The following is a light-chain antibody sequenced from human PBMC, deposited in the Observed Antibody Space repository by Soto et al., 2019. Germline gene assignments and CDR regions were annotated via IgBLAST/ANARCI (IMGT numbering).Light chain of an antibody. CDR2: DNS. V-gene: IGLV1-51*01. Sequence: QSVLTQPPSMSAAPGQKVTITCSGSSSNVGNNFVSWYQQLPGTAPKLLIFDNSQRPSGIPDRFFGSKSGTSATLAITGPQTGDEGVYYCGTWDTKLNAVVFGGGTKLTVL. J-gene: IGLJ2*01. CDR1: SSNVGNNF. CDR3: GTWDTKLNAVV.